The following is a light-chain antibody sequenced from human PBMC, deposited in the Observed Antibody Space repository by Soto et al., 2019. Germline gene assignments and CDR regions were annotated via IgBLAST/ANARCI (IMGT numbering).Light chain of an antibody. CDR3: SSHTISSALQV. J-gene: IGLJ1*01. CDR2: EVT. CDR1: SSDIGGYNA. V-gene: IGLV2-14*01. Sequence: QSALAQPASVSGSPGQTITISCTGTSSDIGGYNAVSWYQHHPGKAPKLIIYEVTHRPSGVSDRFSGSKSGNTASLTISGLQADDEADYYCSSHTISSALQVFGTGTKVTVL.